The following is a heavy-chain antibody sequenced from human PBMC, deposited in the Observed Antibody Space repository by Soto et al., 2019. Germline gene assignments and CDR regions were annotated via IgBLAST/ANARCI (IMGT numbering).Heavy chain of an antibody. J-gene: IGHJ4*02. D-gene: IGHD1-26*01. CDR2: ISATGAGT. CDR3: ALRKTGSYFDY. V-gene: IGHV3-23*01. CDR1: GFTFSTYA. Sequence: GGSLRLSGAASGFTFSTYAMSWVSQAPGKGLEWVSAISATGAGTYYADSVKGRFTISRDNSKNTLHLQMNSLRAEDTAVYYCALRKTGSYFDYWGQGTLVTVSS.